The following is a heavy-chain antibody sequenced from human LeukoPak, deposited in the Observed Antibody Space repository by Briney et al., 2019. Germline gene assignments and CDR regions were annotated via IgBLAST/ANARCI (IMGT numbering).Heavy chain of an antibody. D-gene: IGHD6-13*01. J-gene: IGHJ4*02. CDR2: ISGSGGST. CDR1: GFTFSSYG. CDR3: AREHLHSRESDLFDY. Sequence: PGGTLRLSCAASGFTFSSYGMSWVRQAPGKGLEWVSAISGSGGSTYYADSVKGRFTISRDNSKNSLYLQMNSLRAEDTAVYYCAREHLHSRESDLFDYWGQGTLVTVSS. V-gene: IGHV3-23*01.